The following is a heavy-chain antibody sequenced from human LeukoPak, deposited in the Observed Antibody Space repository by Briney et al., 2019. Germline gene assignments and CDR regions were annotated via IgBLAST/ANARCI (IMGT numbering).Heavy chain of an antibody. J-gene: IGHJ4*02. CDR1: GYTFTGYY. D-gene: IGHD2-2*01. CDR2: INPNSVGT. CDR3: ARGKYHMGYYFDY. V-gene: IGHV1-2*02. Sequence: ASVKGSCKASGYTFTGYYMHWGRQAPVQGLEWMGWINPNSVGTNYAQKFQGRVTMTRDTSISTAYMELSRLRSDDTAVYYCARGKYHMGYYFDYWGQGTLVTVSS.